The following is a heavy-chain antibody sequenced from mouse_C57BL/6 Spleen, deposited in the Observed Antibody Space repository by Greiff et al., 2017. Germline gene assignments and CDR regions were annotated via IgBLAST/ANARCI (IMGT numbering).Heavy chain of an antibody. V-gene: IGHV1-52*01. CDR3: ARRVYYSNYLYYYAMDY. CDR1: GYTFTSYW. CDR2: IDPSDSET. D-gene: IGHD2-5*01. J-gene: IGHJ4*01. Sequence: VQLQQPGAELVRPGSSVKLSCKASGYTFTSYWMHWVKQRPIQGLEWIGNIDPSDSETHYNQKFKDKATLTVDKSSSTVYMQLSSLTSEDSAVYYCARRVYYSNYLYYYAMDYWGQGTSVTVSS.